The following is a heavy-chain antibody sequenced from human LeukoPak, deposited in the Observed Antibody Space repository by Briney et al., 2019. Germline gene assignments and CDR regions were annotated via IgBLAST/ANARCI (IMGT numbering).Heavy chain of an antibody. J-gene: IGHJ4*02. D-gene: IGHD6-13*01. Sequence: GGSLRLSCAASGFTFSSYWMHWVRQAPGKGLEWVANIKQDGSEKYYVDSVKGRFTISRDNAKSSLYLQMNTLRPEDTAVYYCARDRTWYDYWGQGTLVTVSS. CDR1: GFTFSSYW. CDR3: ARDRTWYDY. CDR2: IKQDGSEK. V-gene: IGHV3-7*01.